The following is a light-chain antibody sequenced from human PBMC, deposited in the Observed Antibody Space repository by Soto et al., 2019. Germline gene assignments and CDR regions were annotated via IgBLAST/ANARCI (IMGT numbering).Light chain of an antibody. Sequence: QSVLTQPASVSGSPGQSITISCTGTSSDVGAYDYVSWYQHHPGKAPKFMIYEVTNRPSGVSHRFSGSKSGNTASLTISGLQAEDEADYYCSSYTTTSTYVFGTGTKVTVL. J-gene: IGLJ1*01. CDR1: SSDVGAYDY. CDR2: EVT. CDR3: SSYTTTSTYV. V-gene: IGLV2-14*01.